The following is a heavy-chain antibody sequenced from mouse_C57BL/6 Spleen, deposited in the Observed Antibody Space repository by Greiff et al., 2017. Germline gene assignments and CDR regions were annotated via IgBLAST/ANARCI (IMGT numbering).Heavy chain of an antibody. CDR3: ARRLGYYYGSSSHY. V-gene: IGHV1-9*01. Sequence: VQLQESGAELMKPGASVKLSCKATGYTFTGYWIEWVKQRPGHGLEWIGEILPGSGSTNYNEKFKGKATFTADTSSTTAYMQLSSLTTEDSAIYYCARRLGYYYGSSSHYWGQGTTLTVSA. D-gene: IGHD1-1*01. CDR2: ILPGSGST. J-gene: IGHJ2*01. CDR1: GYTFTGYW.